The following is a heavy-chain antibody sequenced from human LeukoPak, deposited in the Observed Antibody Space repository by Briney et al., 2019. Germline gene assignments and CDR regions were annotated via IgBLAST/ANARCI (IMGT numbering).Heavy chain of an antibody. J-gene: IGHJ3*02. D-gene: IGHD3-10*01. V-gene: IGHV3-11*01. CDR3: ASHLWFGELVPGAFDI. CDR2: ISNSGRTE. CDR1: GFTFSDYY. Sequence: GGSLRLSCAASGFTFSDYYMSWIRQAPGKGLEWVSYISNSGRTEYYADSVKGRFTISRDNAKDSLYLQMNSLRAEDTAVYYCASHLWFGELVPGAFDIWGQGTMVIVSS.